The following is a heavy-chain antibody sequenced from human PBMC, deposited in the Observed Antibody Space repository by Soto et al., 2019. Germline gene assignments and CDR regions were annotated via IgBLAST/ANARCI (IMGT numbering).Heavy chain of an antibody. J-gene: IGHJ6*02. CDR1: GYTFTSYD. CDR3: ARERKGMDV. Sequence: QLVQSGAEVKKPGASVKVSCKASGYTFTSYDINWVRQATGQGLEWMGWMNPKSGNTGYAKKVQGRVTMNRNTPLSPAYMELRSLRSADRAVYYCARERKGMDVWGQGTTVTVPS. V-gene: IGHV1-8*01. CDR2: MNPKSGNT.